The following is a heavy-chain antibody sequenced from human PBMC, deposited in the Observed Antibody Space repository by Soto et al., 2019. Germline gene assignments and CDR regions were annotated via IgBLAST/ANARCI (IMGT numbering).Heavy chain of an antibody. CDR1: GGSISSGGYY. V-gene: IGHV4-31*03. D-gene: IGHD3-22*01. Sequence: PSETLSLTCTVSGGSISSGGYYWIWIRQHPGKGLEWIGYIYYSGSTYYNPSLKSRVTISVDTSKNQFSLKLSSVTAADTAVYYCARMRVNLPYFDYWGQGTLVNVSS. J-gene: IGHJ4*02. CDR2: IYYSGST. CDR3: ARMRVNLPYFDY.